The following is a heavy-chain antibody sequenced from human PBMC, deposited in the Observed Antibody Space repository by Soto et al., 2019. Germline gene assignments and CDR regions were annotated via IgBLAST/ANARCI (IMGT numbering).Heavy chain of an antibody. CDR2: SWSDGSNK. Sequence: QVQLVESGGGVVQPGRSLRLSCAASGFTFSTYGMHWVRQAPGKGLEWVALSWSDGSNKYYADSVKGRFTIFRDNSKKTLNLQMNSLRAEDTAVYYWVRAFDTYYVDLWGQGNMVTVSS. CDR3: VRAFDTYYVDL. D-gene: IGHD3-9*01. V-gene: IGHV3-33*01. J-gene: IGHJ4*02. CDR1: GFTFSTYG.